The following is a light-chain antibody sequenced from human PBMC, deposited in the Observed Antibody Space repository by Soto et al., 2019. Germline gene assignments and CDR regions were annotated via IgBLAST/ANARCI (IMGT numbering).Light chain of an antibody. J-gene: IGLJ1*01. CDR3: HSYDTSRCASV. Sequence: QSVLTQPRSVSGAPGQWVTISCTGSSFDIGAGYDVPWYQQLPGTAPKLLIYGNSNRPSGVPDRFSGSKSGTSASLAITALHAAEDAAYYCHSYDTSRCASVFGRGTKLTVL. CDR1: SFDIGAGYD. CDR2: GNS. V-gene: IGLV1-40*01.